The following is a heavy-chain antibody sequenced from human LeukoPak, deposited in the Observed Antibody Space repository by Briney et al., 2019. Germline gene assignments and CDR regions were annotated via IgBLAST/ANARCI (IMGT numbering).Heavy chain of an antibody. CDR2: INTNTGNP. Sequence: ASVKVSCKASGYTFTSYAMNWVRQAPGQGLEWMGWINTNTGNPTYAQGFTGRFVFSLDTSVSTAYLQISSLKAEDTAVYYYAIFPIAAAERYYNDAFDIWGQGTMVTVSS. V-gene: IGHV7-4-1*02. D-gene: IGHD6-13*01. J-gene: IGHJ3*02. CDR1: GYTFTSYA. CDR3: AIFPIAAAERYYNDAFDI.